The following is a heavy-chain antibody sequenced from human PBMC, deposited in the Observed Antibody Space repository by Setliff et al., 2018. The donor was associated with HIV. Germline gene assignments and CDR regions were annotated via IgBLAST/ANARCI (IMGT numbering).Heavy chain of an antibody. Sequence: GGSLRLSCAASGFTFGDYYMTWIRQAPGKGLEWVSYISDSGNTISYADSVKGRFTISRDNANNSLFLQMNSLRVEDTAVYYCAREGDFWSGYYDAFDIWGQGTMVTVSS. CDR3: AREGDFWSGYYDAFDI. J-gene: IGHJ3*02. D-gene: IGHD3-3*01. CDR2: ISDSGNTI. V-gene: IGHV3-11*01. CDR1: GFTFGDYY.